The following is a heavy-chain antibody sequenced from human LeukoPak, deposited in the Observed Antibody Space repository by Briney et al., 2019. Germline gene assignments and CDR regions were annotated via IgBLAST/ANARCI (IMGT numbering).Heavy chain of an antibody. V-gene: IGHV4-34*01. CDR1: GGSFSGYY. Sequence: SETLSLTCAVYGGSFSGYYWSWIRQPPGKGLEWIGEINHSGSTNYNPSLKSRVTISVDTSKNQFSLKLSSVTAADTAVYYCARRPCSSSSDYWGQGTLVTVSS. CDR3: ARRPCSSSSDY. CDR2: INHSGST. J-gene: IGHJ4*02. D-gene: IGHD6-13*01.